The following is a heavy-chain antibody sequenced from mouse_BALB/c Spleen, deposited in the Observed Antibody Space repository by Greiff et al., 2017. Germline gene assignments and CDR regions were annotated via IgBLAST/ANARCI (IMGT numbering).Heavy chain of an antibody. CDR3: AYYRYEVKFAY. CDR1: GYSITSGYY. D-gene: IGHD2-14*01. Sequence: VQLKESGPGLVKPSQSLSLTCSVTGYSITSGYYWNWIRQFPGNKLEWMGYISYDGSNNYNPSLKNRISITRDTSKNQFFLKLNSVTTEDTATYYCAYYRYEVKFAYWGQGTLVTVSA. V-gene: IGHV3-6*02. CDR2: ISYDGSN. J-gene: IGHJ3*01.